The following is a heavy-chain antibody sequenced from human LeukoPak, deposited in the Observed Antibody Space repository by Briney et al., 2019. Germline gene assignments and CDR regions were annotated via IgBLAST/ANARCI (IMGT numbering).Heavy chain of an antibody. D-gene: IGHD2-2*01. J-gene: IGHJ6*02. CDR3: ARELCSSTSCPGMDV. CDR2: IWYDGSNK. Sequence: GRSLRLSCAASGFTFSSYGMHWVRQAPGKGLEWVAVIWYDGSNKYYADSVKGRFTISRDNSKNTLYLQMNSLRAEDTAVYYCARELCSSTSCPGMDVWGQGTTVTVSS. CDR1: GFTFSSYG. V-gene: IGHV3-33*01.